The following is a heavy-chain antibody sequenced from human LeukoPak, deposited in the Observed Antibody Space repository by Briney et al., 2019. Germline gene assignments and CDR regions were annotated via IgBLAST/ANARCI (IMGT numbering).Heavy chain of an antibody. CDR2: MNPNSGTT. V-gene: IGHV1-8*03. D-gene: IGHD1-26*01. CDR1: GYTFIGHY. Sequence: ASVKVSCKTSGYTFIGHYIHWERQATGQGLEWMGWMNPNSGTTGYAQKFQSRVTITSNTSISTAYMELSSLRSEDTAVYYCARTSYSGSYVDYWGQGTLVTVSS. J-gene: IGHJ4*02. CDR3: ARTSYSGSYVDY.